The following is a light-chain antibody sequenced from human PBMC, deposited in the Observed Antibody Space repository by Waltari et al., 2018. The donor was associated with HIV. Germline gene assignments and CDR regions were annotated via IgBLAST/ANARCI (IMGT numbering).Light chain of an antibody. V-gene: IGLV3-21*02. CDR3: QVWDGNSGQVV. J-gene: IGLJ2*01. CDR1: GLGSKP. Sequence: YVLTQPPSVSAAPGQTARISCEGNGLGSKPGPRYQQKPGQAPFLVVYDNYDRSSNTPARISGSKSGNVATLTVARVEAADESDFHCQVWDGNSGQVVFGGGTRLIV. CDR2: DNY.